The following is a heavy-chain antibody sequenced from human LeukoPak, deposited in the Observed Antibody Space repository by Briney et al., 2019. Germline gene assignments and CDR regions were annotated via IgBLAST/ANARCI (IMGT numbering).Heavy chain of an antibody. CDR1: GFTFNNYP. J-gene: IGHJ5*02. D-gene: IGHD3-22*01. Sequence: GGSLRLSCAAPGFTFNNYPMNWVRQAPGKGLEWVSYIGSGGSTIYYADSVQGRFTVSRDNAHNSLFLQMNSLRAEDTAVYYCARGKDSNGFLDLWGQGTLVTVSS. CDR3: ARGKDSNGFLDL. CDR2: IGSGGSTI. V-gene: IGHV3-48*04.